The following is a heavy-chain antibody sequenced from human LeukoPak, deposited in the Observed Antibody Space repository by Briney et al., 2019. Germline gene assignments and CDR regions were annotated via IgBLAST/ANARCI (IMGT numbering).Heavy chain of an antibody. J-gene: IGHJ6*02. Sequence: SETLSLTCTVSGGSISSYCWSWIRQPPGKGLEWIGEINHSGSTNYNPSLKSRVTISVDTSKNQFSLKLSSVTAADTAVYYCASPYGMDVWGQGTTVTVSS. CDR1: GGSISSYC. V-gene: IGHV4-34*01. CDR2: INHSGST. CDR3: ASPYGMDV.